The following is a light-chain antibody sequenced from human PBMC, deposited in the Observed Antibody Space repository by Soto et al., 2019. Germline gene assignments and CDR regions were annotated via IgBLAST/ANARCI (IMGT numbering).Light chain of an antibody. V-gene: IGKV1-39*01. CDR1: QSISTY. Sequence: DIQMTQSPSSLSASVGDRVTITCRASQSISTYLNWYQQKPGKAPNLLIFAASTLQSGVPSRFSGSGSGTDFTLTIRSLQPEDFATYYCQQSYTVPLTFGGGTKVDIK. J-gene: IGKJ4*01. CDR2: AAS. CDR3: QQSYTVPLT.